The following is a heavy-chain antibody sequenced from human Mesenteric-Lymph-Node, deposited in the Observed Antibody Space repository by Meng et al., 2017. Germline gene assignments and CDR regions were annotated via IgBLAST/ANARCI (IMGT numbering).Heavy chain of an antibody. CDR1: GYTFTSYD. Sequence: ASVKVSCKASGYTFTSYDINWVRQATGQGLEWMGWISAYNGNTNYAQKLQGRVTMTTDTSTSTAYMELRSLRSDDTAVYYCARNRVDIVVVPAAIGGMDVWGQGTTVTVSS. CDR3: ARNRVDIVVVPAAIGGMDV. V-gene: IGHV1-18*01. CDR2: ISAYNGNT. J-gene: IGHJ6*02. D-gene: IGHD2-2*01.